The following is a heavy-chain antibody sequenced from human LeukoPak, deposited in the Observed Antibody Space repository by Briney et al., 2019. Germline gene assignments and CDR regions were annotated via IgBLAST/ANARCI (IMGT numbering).Heavy chain of an antibody. D-gene: IGHD3-9*01. Sequence: ASVKVSCKASGYTFTSYDINWVRQAPGQGLEWMGWMNPNSGNTGYAQKFQGRVTMTRNTSISTAYMELSSLRSEDAAVYYCARGDYDILTGYYSHWGQGTLVTVSS. CDR2: MNPNSGNT. CDR1: GYTFTSYD. CDR3: ARGDYDILTGYYSH. J-gene: IGHJ4*02. V-gene: IGHV1-8*01.